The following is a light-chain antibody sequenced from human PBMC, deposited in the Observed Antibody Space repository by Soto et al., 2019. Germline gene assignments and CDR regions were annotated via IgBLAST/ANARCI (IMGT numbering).Light chain of an antibody. CDR1: RALANTY. V-gene: IGKV3-20*01. Sequence: EILLTQSPDTLSLSPGDRATLSCRASRALANTYLVWYQQRPGQAPRLLFYGASTRASGVPERFSGSGSGTDFTLTISSLQPEDFAVYYCQQYENYWTFGQGTKVDIK. CDR3: QQYENYWT. CDR2: GAS. J-gene: IGKJ1*01.